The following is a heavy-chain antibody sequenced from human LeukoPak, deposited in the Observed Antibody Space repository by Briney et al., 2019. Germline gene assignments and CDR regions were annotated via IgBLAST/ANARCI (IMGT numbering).Heavy chain of an antibody. CDR3: TRASATVTTDY. CDR1: GFTFGDYA. V-gene: IGHV3-49*03. Sequence: AGGSLRLSCTASGFTFGDYAMSWFRQAPGKGLEWVGFIRSKAYGGTTEYAASVKGRFTISRDDSKSIAYLQMNSLKTEDTAVYYCTRASATVTTDYWGQGTLVTVSS. J-gene: IGHJ4*02. CDR2: IRSKAYGGTT. D-gene: IGHD4-17*01.